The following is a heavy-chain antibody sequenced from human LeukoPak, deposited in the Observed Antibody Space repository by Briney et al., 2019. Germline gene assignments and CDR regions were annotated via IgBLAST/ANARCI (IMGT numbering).Heavy chain of an antibody. CDR2: IYPTGNT. CDR1: GGAIISYY. CDR3: ARLKFYDSTGYSPGYYMDV. V-gene: IGHV4-4*07. Sequence: SETLSLTCSVSGGAIISYYWSWIRQPARKGPEWIGRIYPTGNTDYNPSLKTRVTMSTDLSKKQFSLRLRSVTAADTAVYYCARLKFYDSTGYSPGYYMDVWGKGTAVTVSS. J-gene: IGHJ6*03. D-gene: IGHD3-22*01.